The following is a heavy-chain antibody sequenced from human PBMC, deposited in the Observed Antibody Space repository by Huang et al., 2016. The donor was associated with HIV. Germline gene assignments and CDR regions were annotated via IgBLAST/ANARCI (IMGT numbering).Heavy chain of an antibody. D-gene: IGHD7-27*01. CDR3: ARRLGNYFFDY. Sequence: QVQLQESGPGLVKPSETLSLNCTVSGGSISTGSYSWGWIRQTPGKGLEWIATIYYSGNTNYNPSLKSRVTISVDTSQNQFSLKLSSVTAADTAIYYCARRLGNYFFDYWGQGTLVTVSS. CDR2: IYYSGNT. V-gene: IGHV4-39*01. CDR1: GGSISTGSYS. J-gene: IGHJ4*02.